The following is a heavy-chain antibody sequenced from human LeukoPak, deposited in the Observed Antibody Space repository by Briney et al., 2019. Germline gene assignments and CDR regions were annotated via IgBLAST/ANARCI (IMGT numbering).Heavy chain of an antibody. V-gene: IGHV3-21*01. CDR2: ISSSSSYI. Sequence: GGSLRLSCAASGFTFSSYSMNWVRQAPGKGLEWASSISSSSSYIYYADSVKGRFTISRDNAKNSLYLQMNSLRAEDTAVYYCARDRPSGYDSSDAFDIWGQGTMVTVSS. D-gene: IGHD5-12*01. CDR1: GFTFSSYS. CDR3: ARDRPSGYDSSDAFDI. J-gene: IGHJ3*02.